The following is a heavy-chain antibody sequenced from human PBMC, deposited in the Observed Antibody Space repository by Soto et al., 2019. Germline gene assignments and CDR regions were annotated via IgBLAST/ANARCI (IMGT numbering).Heavy chain of an antibody. CDR3: ARSVGGSNVNFDY. CDR1: GYTFTSYD. Sequence: QVQLVQSGAEVRTPGASVKVSCKASGYTFTSYDINWVRQATGQGPEWMGWMNPDSGNTGYVQKFQGRVTMTRNTAISTADMELSSLRSEDTAVYYCARSVGGSNVNFDYWCQGTLVTVSS. J-gene: IGHJ4*02. D-gene: IGHD3-10*01. CDR2: MNPDSGNT. V-gene: IGHV1-8*01.